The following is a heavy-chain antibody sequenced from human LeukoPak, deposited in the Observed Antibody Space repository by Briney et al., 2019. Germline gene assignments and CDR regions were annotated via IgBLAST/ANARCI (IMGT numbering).Heavy chain of an antibody. Sequence: GASVKVSCKASGYTFTSYGISWVRQAPGQGLEWMGWISAYNGNTNYAQKLQGRVTMTTDTSTSTAYMELRSLRSDDTAVYYCARGRTYGDHTYYFDYWGQGTLVTVSS. CDR1: GYTFTSYG. CDR3: ARGRTYGDHTYYFDY. CDR2: ISAYNGNT. V-gene: IGHV1-18*01. D-gene: IGHD4-17*01. J-gene: IGHJ4*02.